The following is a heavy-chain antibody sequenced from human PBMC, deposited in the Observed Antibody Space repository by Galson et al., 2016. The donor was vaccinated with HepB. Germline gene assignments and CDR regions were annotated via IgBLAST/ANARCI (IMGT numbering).Heavy chain of an antibody. V-gene: IGHV4-39*01. CDR3: ARHAPNDGSGWILYFDL. CDR1: GGSISSSSDY. Sequence: SETLSLTCTVSGGSISSSSDYWGWIRLPPGKGLEWIGSIYYSGRTYNNPSLRSRVSISVDTSKNQFSLKLSSVTAADTGVYYCARHAPNDGSGWILYFDLWGRGTLVTVSS. J-gene: IGHJ2*01. CDR2: IYYSGRT. D-gene: IGHD6-19*01.